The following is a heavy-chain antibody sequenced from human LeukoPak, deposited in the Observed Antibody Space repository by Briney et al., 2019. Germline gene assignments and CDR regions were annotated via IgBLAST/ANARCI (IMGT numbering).Heavy chain of an antibody. CDR2: ISSSSSYI. J-gene: IGHJ3*02. D-gene: IGHD3-10*01. Sequence: PGGSLRLSCAASGFTFSSYSMSWVRQAPGKGLEWVSSISSSSSYIYYADSVKGRFTISRDNSKNTLYLQMNSLRAEDTAVYYCAKVGEGLFDIWGQGTMVTVSS. V-gene: IGHV3-21*04. CDR1: GFTFSSYS. CDR3: AKVGEGLFDI.